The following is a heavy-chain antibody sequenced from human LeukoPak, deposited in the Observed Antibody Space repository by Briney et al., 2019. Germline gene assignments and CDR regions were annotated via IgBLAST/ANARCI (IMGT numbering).Heavy chain of an antibody. D-gene: IGHD4-23*01. J-gene: IGHJ3*02. Sequence: ASVKVSCKASGYTFTSYDINWVRQDTGQGLEWMGWMNPNSGNTGYAQKFQGRVTMTRNTSISTAYMELSSLRSEDTAVYYCARTTVVTLDAFDIWGQGTMVTVSS. CDR3: ARTTVVTLDAFDI. CDR2: MNPNSGNT. CDR1: GYTFTSYD. V-gene: IGHV1-8*01.